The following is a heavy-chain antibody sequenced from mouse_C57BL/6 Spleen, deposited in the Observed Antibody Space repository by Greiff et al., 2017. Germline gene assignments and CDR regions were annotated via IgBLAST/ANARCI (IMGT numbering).Heavy chain of an antibody. D-gene: IGHD1-1*01. Sequence: QVHVKQSGAELAKPGASVKLSCKASGYTFTSYWMHWVQQRPGQGLEWIGYINPSSGYTKYTQKFKDKATLTADKSSSTAYMQLSSLTYDDSAVYYCARDYGSSYWYFDVWGTGTTVTVSS. CDR2: INPSSGYT. V-gene: IGHV1-7*01. CDR3: ARDYGSSYWYFDV. J-gene: IGHJ1*03. CDR1: GYTFTSYW.